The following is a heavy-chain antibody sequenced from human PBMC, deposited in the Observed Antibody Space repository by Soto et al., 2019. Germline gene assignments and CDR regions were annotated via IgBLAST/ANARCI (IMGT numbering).Heavy chain of an antibody. CDR3: AMLGGSSGGSSGMDV. Sequence: PGGSLRLSCAASGLIFSDYHMDWVRQAPGKGLEWVGRIRRKANSYTTEYAASVKGRFTISRDDSKNSLYLQMNSLKSQDTAVYYCAMLGGSSGGSSGMDVWGQGTRVTVSS. J-gene: IGHJ6*02. V-gene: IGHV3-72*01. CDR2: IRRKANSYTT. CDR1: GLIFSDYH. D-gene: IGHD6-6*01.